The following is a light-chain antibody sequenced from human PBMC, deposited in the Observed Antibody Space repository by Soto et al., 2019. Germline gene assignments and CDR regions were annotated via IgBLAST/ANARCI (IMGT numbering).Light chain of an antibody. CDR2: ADS. CDR1: NIGSKG. V-gene: IGLV3-21*02. Sequence: SYELTQAPSVSVAPGQTARIGCGGDNIGSKGVHWYQQRPGQAPVLVVYADSDRPSGIPERFSGSNPGNTATLTISRVEAGDEADYYCQVWDYDTDHFVFGPGTRSPS. J-gene: IGLJ1*01. CDR3: QVWDYDTDHFV.